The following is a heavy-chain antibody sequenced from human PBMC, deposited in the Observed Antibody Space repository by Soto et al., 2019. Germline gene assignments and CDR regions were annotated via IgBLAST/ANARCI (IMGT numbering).Heavy chain of an antibody. CDR2: ISAAGGVT. D-gene: IGHD2-2*01. Sequence: PGGSLRLSCAASGFTFNNYGMHWVRQAPGKGLEWVSVISAAGGVTYYTDSLKGRFTISRDNSKNTLYLQMDGLRAEDTAVYFCAKGSTAAIGRNWFGPWGQGTLVTVSS. CDR3: AKGSTAAIGRNWFGP. V-gene: IGHV3-23*01. CDR1: GFTFNNYG. J-gene: IGHJ5*02.